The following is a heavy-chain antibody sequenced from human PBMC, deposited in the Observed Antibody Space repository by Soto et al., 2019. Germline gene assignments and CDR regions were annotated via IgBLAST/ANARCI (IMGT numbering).Heavy chain of an antibody. CDR1: GFTFSSYA. CDR3: AKDPTYDYGYFDS. V-gene: IGHV3-23*01. D-gene: IGHD4-17*01. Sequence: GGSLRLSCAASGFTFSSYAMNWVRQAPGKGLEWVSTIRTSVGDTYYAASVKGRFTISRDNSKSTVYLHLNSLRAEDTAIYYCAKDPTYDYGYFDSWGQGALVTVSS. J-gene: IGHJ4*02. CDR2: IRTSVGDT.